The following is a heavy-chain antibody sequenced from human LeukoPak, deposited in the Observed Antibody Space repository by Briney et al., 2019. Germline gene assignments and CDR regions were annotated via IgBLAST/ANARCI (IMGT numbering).Heavy chain of an antibody. Sequence: GALRLSCAASGFTLSSYDMHWVRQATGKGLEWVSAIGTAGDTYYPGSVKGRFTISRENAKNSLYLQMNNLRAEDTAVYYCARGYSSGWYPWGQGTLVTVSS. J-gene: IGHJ5*02. CDR3: ARGYSSGWYP. D-gene: IGHD6-19*01. CDR1: GFTLSSYD. CDR2: IGTAGDT. V-gene: IGHV3-13*01.